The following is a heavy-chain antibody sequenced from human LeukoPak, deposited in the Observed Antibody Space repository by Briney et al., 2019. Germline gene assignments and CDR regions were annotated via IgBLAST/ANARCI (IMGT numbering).Heavy chain of an antibody. D-gene: IGHD2-15*01. V-gene: IGHV1-18*04. Sequence: ASVKVSCKASGYTFTSNYIHWVRQAPGQGLEWMGWISAYNGNTKYAQKFQGRVTVTTDIPTTTAYMELRSLRSDDTAIYYCVRDKCSGITCYSLDPWGQGTLVTVSS. J-gene: IGHJ5*02. CDR3: VRDKCSGITCYSLDP. CDR1: GYTFTSNY. CDR2: ISAYNGNT.